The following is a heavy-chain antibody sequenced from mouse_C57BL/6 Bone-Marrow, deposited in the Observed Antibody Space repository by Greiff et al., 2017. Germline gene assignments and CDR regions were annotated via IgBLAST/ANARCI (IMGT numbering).Heavy chain of an antibody. D-gene: IGHD1-1*01. CDR3: ARVVRWYCDD. V-gene: IGHV1-81*01. J-gene: IGHJ2*01. Sequence: VQLQQSGAELARPGASVQLSCKASGYTFTSYGISWVKQRTGQGLEWIGEIYPRSVNTYYNQKFKGKATLTADKSSSTAYIALRSLKYEDSAVYVCARVVRWYCDDWGQGTTLTVSS. CDR1: GYTFTSYG. CDR2: IYPRSVNT.